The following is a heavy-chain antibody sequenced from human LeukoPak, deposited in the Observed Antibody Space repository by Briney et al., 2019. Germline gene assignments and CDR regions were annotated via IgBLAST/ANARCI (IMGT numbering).Heavy chain of an antibody. CDR1: GFTFKTVW. CDR2: IKSNTDGGTT. Sequence: GGSLRLSCAASGFTFKTVWMNWVRQAPGTGLEWVGSIKSNTDGGTTDYAAPVKGRFTISRDDSKDTLYLQMNSLKTEDTAVYYCTTENYYLAYWGQGTLVTVSS. D-gene: IGHD3-22*01. V-gene: IGHV3-15*01. J-gene: IGHJ4*02. CDR3: TTENYYLAY.